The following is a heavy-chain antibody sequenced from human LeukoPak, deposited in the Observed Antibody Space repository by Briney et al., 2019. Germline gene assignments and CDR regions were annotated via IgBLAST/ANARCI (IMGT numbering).Heavy chain of an antibody. D-gene: IGHD2-15*01. CDR2: ISSSSSYR. J-gene: IGHJ4*02. V-gene: IGHV3-21*01. Sequence: GGSLRLSCAASRFTFSSYSMNWVRQAPGKGLEWVSSISSSSSYRYYADSVKGRFTISRDNAKNSLYLQMNSLRAEDTAVYYCARDLEEYCSGGSCSLFDYWGQGTLVTVSS. CDR1: RFTFSSYS. CDR3: ARDLEEYCSGGSCSLFDY.